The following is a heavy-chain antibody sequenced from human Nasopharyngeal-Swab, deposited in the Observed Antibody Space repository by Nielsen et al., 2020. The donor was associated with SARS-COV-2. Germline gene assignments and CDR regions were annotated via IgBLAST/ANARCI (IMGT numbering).Heavy chain of an antibody. Sequence: SETLPRTCAVSGYSNSRDNYWARIRQTSGKGLERIGSVYHSGSTYYNPSLKRRATISVDTSNNHFSLKLTSVTAADTAVYYCGRHGAGTGGNRVYYYYYVNVWGKGTTVTVSS. CDR1: GYSNSRDNY. D-gene: IGHD1-1*01. CDR3: GRHGAGTGGNRVYYYYYVNV. J-gene: IGHJ6*03. CDR2: VYHSGST. V-gene: IGHV4-38-2*01.